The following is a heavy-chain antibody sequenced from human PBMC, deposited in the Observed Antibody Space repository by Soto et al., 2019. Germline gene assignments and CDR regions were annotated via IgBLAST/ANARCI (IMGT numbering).Heavy chain of an antibody. CDR1: GLTFGAKG. D-gene: IGHD6-13*01. V-gene: IGHV3-30*18. J-gene: IGHJ6*02. CDR3: AKDRIAAAGIMDYYYYGMDV. Sequence: QVQLVESGGGVVQPGRSLRLSCPPPGLTFGAKGSNGFARAPGKGLGGVAVLPYDGSNKYFADSVKGRFTISRDNSKNTLYLQMNSLRAEDTAVYYCAKDRIAAAGIMDYYYYGMDVWGQGTTVTVSS. CDR2: LPYDGSNK.